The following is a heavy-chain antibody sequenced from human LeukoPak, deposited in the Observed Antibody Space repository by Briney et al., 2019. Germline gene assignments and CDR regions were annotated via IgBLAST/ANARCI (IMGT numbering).Heavy chain of an antibody. Sequence: PSETLSLTCAVSGGSISGGAYYWSWIRQPPGKGLEWIGYIYYSGSTNYNPSLKSRVTISVDTSKNQFSLKLSSVTAADTAVYYCARQWGPKTGYQDAFDIWGQGTMVTVSS. CDR3: ARQWGPKTGYQDAFDI. D-gene: IGHD1-1*01. V-gene: IGHV4-61*08. CDR2: IYYSGST. CDR1: GGSISGGAYY. J-gene: IGHJ3*02.